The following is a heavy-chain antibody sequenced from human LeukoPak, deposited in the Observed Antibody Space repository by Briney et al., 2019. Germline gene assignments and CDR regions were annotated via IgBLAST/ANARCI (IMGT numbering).Heavy chain of an antibody. CDR1: GGSISSYY. Sequence: SETLSLTCTVSGGSISSYYCSWIRQPPGKGLEWIGYIYYSGSTNYNPSLKSRVTISVDTSKNQFSLKLSSVTAADTAVYYCARSEDSDYGDYEYYYYYMDVWGKGTTVTVSS. CDR3: ARSEDSDYGDYEYYYYYMDV. CDR2: IYYSGST. V-gene: IGHV4-59*01. J-gene: IGHJ6*03. D-gene: IGHD4-17*01.